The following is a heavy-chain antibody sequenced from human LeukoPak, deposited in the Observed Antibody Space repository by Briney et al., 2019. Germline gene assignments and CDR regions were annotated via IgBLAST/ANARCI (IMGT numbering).Heavy chain of an antibody. CDR1: GGSFRGYY. CDR2: INQRGST. D-gene: IGHD4-17*01. Sequence: PSETLSLTCALYGGSFRGYYWSWIRPPPGKGLEWIGEINQRGSTNYNPSLTSRVTISVETSKNQFSLKLSSVTAADTAVYYCARSASTTDYYYYYIDVWGKGTTVSVSS. J-gene: IGHJ6*03. V-gene: IGHV4-34*01. CDR3: ARSASTTDYYYYYIDV.